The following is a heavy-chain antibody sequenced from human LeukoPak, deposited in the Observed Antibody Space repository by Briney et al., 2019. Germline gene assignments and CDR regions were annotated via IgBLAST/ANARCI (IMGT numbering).Heavy chain of an antibody. J-gene: IGHJ4*02. CDR3: ATYRQVLLPFES. CDR1: GASVSGSNYY. CDR2: IYSSGST. V-gene: IGHV4-39*01. Sequence: SETLSLTCAVSGASVSGSNYYWGWIRQPPGKGLEWIGNIYSSGSTYYNASLQSRVTISIDTSKNQFSLRLNSVTAADTAIYYCATYRQVLLPFESWGQGTLVTVSS. D-gene: IGHD2-8*02.